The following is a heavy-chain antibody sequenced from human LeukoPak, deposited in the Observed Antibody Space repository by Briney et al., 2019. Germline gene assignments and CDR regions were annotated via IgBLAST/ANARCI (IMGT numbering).Heavy chain of an antibody. D-gene: IGHD3-10*01. V-gene: IGHV1-18*01. Sequence: ASVKVSCKASGYTFTSYGISWVRQAPGQGLEWMGWISAYNGNTNYAQKFQGRVTITADESTSTAYMELSSLRSEDTAVYYCARVYYGSGSYYYYYYYMDVWGKGTTVTVSS. CDR2: ISAYNGNT. CDR3: ARVYYGSGSYYYYYYYMDV. CDR1: GYTFTSYG. J-gene: IGHJ6*03.